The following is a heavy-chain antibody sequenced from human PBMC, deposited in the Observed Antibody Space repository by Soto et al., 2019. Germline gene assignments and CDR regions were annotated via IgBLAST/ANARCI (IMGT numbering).Heavy chain of an antibody. CDR1: GYTLTELS. CDR2: FDPEDGET. V-gene: IGHV1-24*01. D-gene: IGHD2-15*01. CDR3: ATGVPAVVVAAPIHQFDY. Sequence: QVQLVQSGAEVKKPGASVKVSCKVSGYTLTELSMHWVRQAPGKGLEWMGGFDPEDGETIYAQKFQGRVTMTEDTYTDTAYMELSSLRSEDTAVYYCATGVPAVVVAAPIHQFDYWGQGTLVTVSS. J-gene: IGHJ4*02.